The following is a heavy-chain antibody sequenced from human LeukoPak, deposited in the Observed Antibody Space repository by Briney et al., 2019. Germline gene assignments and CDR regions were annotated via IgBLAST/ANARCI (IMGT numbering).Heavy chain of an antibody. CDR1: GGSLSGFY. CDR3: ARGPLTYYYASGSYYSN. J-gene: IGHJ4*02. Sequence: SETLSLTCAVSGGSLSGFYLSWIRQPPGKGREWIGDINHSGSTNYNPSLKSRVTISVDTSKKQFSLKLSSVTAADTAVYFCARGPLTYYYASGSYYSNWGQGTLVTVSS. V-gene: IGHV4-34*01. D-gene: IGHD3-10*01. CDR2: INHSGST.